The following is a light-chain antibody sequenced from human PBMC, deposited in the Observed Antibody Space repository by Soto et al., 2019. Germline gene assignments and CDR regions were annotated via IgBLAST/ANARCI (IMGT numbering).Light chain of an antibody. CDR2: GDS. CDR1: QSVSSN. V-gene: IGKV3-15*01. J-gene: IGKJ1*01. CDR3: QQYNNWPLT. Sequence: EIVMTHSPATLSVSGGETATLSCRTSQSVSSNLAWYQQKPGQAPRLLIYGDSTRATGIPARFSGSGSGTELTLTISSLQSEDFAVYYCQQYNNWPLTFGQGTKVDIK.